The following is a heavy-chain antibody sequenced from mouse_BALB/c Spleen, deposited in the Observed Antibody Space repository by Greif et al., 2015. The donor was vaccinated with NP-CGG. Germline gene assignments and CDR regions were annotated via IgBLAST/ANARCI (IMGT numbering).Heavy chain of an antibody. CDR3: ARGRYDWYFDV. D-gene: IGHD2-14*01. CDR2: ISDGGSYT. CDR1: GFTFSDYY. Sequence: EVQLQESGGGLVKPGGSLKLSCAASGFTFSDYYMYWVRQTPEKRLEWVATISDGGSYTYYPDSVKGRFTISRDNAKNNLYLQMSSLKSEDTAMYYCARGRYDWYFDVWGAGTTVTVSS. V-gene: IGHV5-4*02. J-gene: IGHJ1*01.